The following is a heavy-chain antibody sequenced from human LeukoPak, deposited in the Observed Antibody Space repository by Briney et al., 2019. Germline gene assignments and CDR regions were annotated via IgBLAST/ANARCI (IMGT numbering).Heavy chain of an antibody. CDR3: ARSIAAPYYDY. D-gene: IGHD6-6*01. J-gene: IGHJ4*02. CDR1: GGSISSYY. Sequence: SETLSLTCTVSGGSISSYYWSWIRQPPGKGLEWIGYIYYSGSTNYNPSLKSRVTISVDTSKNQFSRKLSSVTAADTAVYYCARSIAAPYYDYWGQGTLVTVSS. CDR2: IYYSGST. V-gene: IGHV4-59*08.